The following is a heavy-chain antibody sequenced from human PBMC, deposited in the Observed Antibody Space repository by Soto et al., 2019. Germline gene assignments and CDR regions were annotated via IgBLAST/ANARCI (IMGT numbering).Heavy chain of an antibody. CDR3: ARVESSSGYYPFDY. V-gene: IGHV4-34*01. J-gene: IGHJ4*02. CDR1: GGSFSGYY. CDR2: INHSGST. D-gene: IGHD3-22*01. Sequence: TSETLSLTCAVYGGSFSGYYWSWIRQPPGKGLEWIGEINHSGSTNYNPSLKSRVTISVDTSKNQFSLKLSSVTAADTAVYYCARVESSSGYYPFDYWGQGTLVTVSS.